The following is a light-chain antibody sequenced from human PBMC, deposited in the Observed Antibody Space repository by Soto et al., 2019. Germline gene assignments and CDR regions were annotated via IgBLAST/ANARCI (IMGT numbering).Light chain of an antibody. V-gene: IGKV1-5*01. J-gene: IGKJ1*01. CDR2: DAS. CDR3: QQYNSYLWT. Sequence: IQVTQTPSTLSASVGDRVTITCRASQSISSWLAWYQQKPGKAPKRLINDASSRESGGPSRFSSSGAGTEFTLTISSRQANDVVTEYCQQYNSYLWTFGQGTKVDIK. CDR1: QSISSW.